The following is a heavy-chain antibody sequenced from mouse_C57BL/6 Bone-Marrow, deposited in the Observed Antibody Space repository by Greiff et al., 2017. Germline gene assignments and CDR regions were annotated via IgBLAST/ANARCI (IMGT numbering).Heavy chain of an antibody. V-gene: IGHV1-26*01. CDR2: INPNNGGT. Sequence: VQLQQSGPELVKPGASVKISCKASGYTFTDYYMNWVKQSHGKSLEWIGDINPNNGGTSYNQKFKGKATLTVDKSSSTAYMELRSLTSEDSAVYYCARGTAMVTGDYWGQGTTLTVSS. J-gene: IGHJ2*01. CDR1: GYTFTDYY. CDR3: ARGTAMVTGDY. D-gene: IGHD2-2*01.